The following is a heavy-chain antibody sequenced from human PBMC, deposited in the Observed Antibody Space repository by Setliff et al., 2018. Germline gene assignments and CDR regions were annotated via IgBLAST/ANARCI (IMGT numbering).Heavy chain of an antibody. Sequence: LSLTCTVSDGSLYSGNYYWTWIRQPAGKALEWIGHIHGTEGTHYNPSLESRVTISRDKSPNQFSLMLRSVTAADTALYYCARGYYNGRGYYYLPCSFDSWGRGIVVTV. CDR2: IHGTEGT. CDR1: DGSLYSGNYY. CDR3: ARGYYNGRGYYYLPCSFDS. D-gene: IGHD3-10*01. V-gene: IGHV4-61*09. J-gene: IGHJ4*02.